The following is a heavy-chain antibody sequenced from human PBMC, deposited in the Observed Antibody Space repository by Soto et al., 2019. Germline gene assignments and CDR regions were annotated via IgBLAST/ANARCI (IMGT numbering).Heavy chain of an antibody. D-gene: IGHD1-1*01. CDR3: ARGLSSGVARYKYYFDY. Sequence: NPSETLSLTCAVYGGSFSGYYWSWIRQPPGKGLEWIGEINHSGSTNYNPSLKSRVTISVDTSKNQFSLKLSSVTAADTAVYYCARGLSSGVARYKYYFDYWGQGTLVTVSS. J-gene: IGHJ4*02. CDR1: GGSFSGYY. CDR2: INHSGST. V-gene: IGHV4-34*01.